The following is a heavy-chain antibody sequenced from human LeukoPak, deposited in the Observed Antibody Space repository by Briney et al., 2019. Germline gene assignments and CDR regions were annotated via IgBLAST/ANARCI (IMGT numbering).Heavy chain of an antibody. Sequence: GGSLRLSCAASGFTFSSYEMNWVRQAPGKGLEWVSYISSSGSTIYYADSVKGRFTISRDNAKNSLYLQMNSLRAEDTAVYYCARETPLGNTGTYYFDYWGQGTLVTVSS. D-gene: IGHD1-1*01. V-gene: IGHV3-48*03. CDR1: GFTFSSYE. CDR3: ARETPLGNTGTYYFDY. CDR2: ISSSGSTI. J-gene: IGHJ4*02.